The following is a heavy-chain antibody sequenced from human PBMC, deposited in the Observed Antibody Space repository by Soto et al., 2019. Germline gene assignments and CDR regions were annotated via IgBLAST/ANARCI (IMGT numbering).Heavy chain of an antibody. J-gene: IGHJ4*02. CDR3: ANDPLRLRGGTFEY. CDR2: ISHDGSNK. V-gene: IGHV3-30*18. Sequence: QVQLVESGGGVVQPGRSLRLSCAASGFTFSDYAIHWVRQAPGKGLEWVAVISHDGSNKYYSDSVKGRFTMSRDNSKSTLYLEMNSLRVEDTAVYYCANDPLRLRGGTFEYWGQGTLVTVSS. CDR1: GFTFSDYA. D-gene: IGHD2-15*01.